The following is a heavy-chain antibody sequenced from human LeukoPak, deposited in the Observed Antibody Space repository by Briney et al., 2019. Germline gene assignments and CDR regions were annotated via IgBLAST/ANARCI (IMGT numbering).Heavy chain of an antibody. D-gene: IGHD4-17*01. CDR3: ARVMTNFGDLYYFDY. CDR1: GFSFSDHY. J-gene: IGHJ4*02. V-gene: IGHV3-72*01. Sequence: QPGGSLRLFCAASGFSFSDHYMDWVRQAPGKGLEWVGRTRNKANSHTTEYAASVKGRFTISRDDSKNSMYLQMNSLKTEDTAVYYCARVMTNFGDLYYFDYWGQGTLVTVSS. CDR2: TRNKANSHTT.